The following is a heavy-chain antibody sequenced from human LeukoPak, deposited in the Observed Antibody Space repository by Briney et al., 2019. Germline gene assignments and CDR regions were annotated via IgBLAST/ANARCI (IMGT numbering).Heavy chain of an antibody. D-gene: IGHD2-2*01. Sequence: GRSLRLSCAASGFTFSSYSMNWVRQAPGKGLEWVSYISSSSSTIYYADSVKGRFTISRDNAKNSLYLQMNSLRAEDTAVYYCASTVVVPAASYYFDYWGQGTLVTVSS. CDR2: ISSSSSTI. J-gene: IGHJ4*02. CDR3: ASTVVVPAASYYFDY. V-gene: IGHV3-48*04. CDR1: GFTFSSYS.